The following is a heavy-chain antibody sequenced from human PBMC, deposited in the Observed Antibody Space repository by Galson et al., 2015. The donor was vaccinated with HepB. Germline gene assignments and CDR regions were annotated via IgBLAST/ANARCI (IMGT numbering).Heavy chain of an antibody. J-gene: IGHJ4*02. CDR1: GFTFSNYA. CDR3: ARDREALYLFDY. CDR2: ISYDGGNK. D-gene: IGHD1-26*01. Sequence: SLRLSCAASGFTFSNYAMHWVRQAPGRGLEWVAVISYDGGNKYYADSVKGRFTISRDNAKNTLFLQMNSLRTEDTAVYYCARDREALYLFDYWGQGTLVTVSS. V-gene: IGHV3-30-3*01.